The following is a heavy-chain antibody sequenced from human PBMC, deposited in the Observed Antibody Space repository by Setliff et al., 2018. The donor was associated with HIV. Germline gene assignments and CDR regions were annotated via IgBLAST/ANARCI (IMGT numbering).Heavy chain of an antibody. CDR3: ARALYGDYGGDLNWLDP. V-gene: IGHV7-4-1*02. J-gene: IGHJ5*02. CDR1: GYTFTTYG. D-gene: IGHD4-17*01. Sequence: ASVKVSCKPSGYTFTTYGLSWVRQAPGQGLEWMGWINTLTGSPTYAQAFTGRFVFSVDTSVTTAYLQISGLKADDTAVYYCARALYGDYGGDLNWLDPWGQGTLVTVSS. CDR2: INTLTGSP.